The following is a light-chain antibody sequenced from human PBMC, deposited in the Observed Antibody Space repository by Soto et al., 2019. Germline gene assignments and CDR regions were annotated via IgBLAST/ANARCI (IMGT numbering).Light chain of an antibody. V-gene: IGKV3-11*01. CDR2: DAS. CDR1: QSVSSY. CDR3: QQRSNWPLT. J-gene: IGKJ5*01. Sequence: EIVLTQSPATLSLSPGERATLFCRASQSVSSYFAWYQQKPGQAPNLLIYDASNRATGIPARFSGNGSGTDFTLTISSLEPEDFAVYYCQQRSNWPLTFGQGTRLEIK.